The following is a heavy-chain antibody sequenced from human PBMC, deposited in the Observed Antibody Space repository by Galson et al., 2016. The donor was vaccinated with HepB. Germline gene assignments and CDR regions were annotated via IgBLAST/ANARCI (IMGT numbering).Heavy chain of an antibody. CDR1: GFTLVGNG. Sequence: SLRLSCAVSGFTLVGNGFSWVRQAPGQGLEWVSTIHPSGQNTHYAESVRGRFTISRDNTKDTLYPQIDGLRAEDTAFYFCMKDPSTWDGTTLMNWGLGTLVIVSS. CDR2: IHPSGQNT. D-gene: IGHD1/OR15-1a*01. J-gene: IGHJ4*02. V-gene: IGHV3-23*01. CDR3: MKDPSTWDGTTLMN.